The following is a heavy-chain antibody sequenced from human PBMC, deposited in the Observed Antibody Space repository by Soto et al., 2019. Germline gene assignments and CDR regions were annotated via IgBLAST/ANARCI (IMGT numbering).Heavy chain of an antibody. CDR3: AKSLSLDIVATDNGMDV. D-gene: IGHD5-12*01. CDR1: GFTVSSNY. J-gene: IGHJ6*02. CDR2: TYSSGSGGRT. Sequence: GGSLRLSCAASGFTVSSNYMSWVRQAPGKGLEWISVTYSSGSGGRTYYADSVKGRFTISRDNSKYTLYLQMNSLRAEDTAVYYCAKSLSLDIVATDNGMDVWGLGTTVTVSS. V-gene: IGHV3-53*05.